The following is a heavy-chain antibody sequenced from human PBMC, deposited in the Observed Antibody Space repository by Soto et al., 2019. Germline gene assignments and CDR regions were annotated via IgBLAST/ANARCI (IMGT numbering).Heavy chain of an antibody. CDR2: TRNKARSYTT. CDR3: VRVRGGGTYHFDY. D-gene: IGHD3-10*01. CDR1: GFTFSDHY. Sequence: GGSLRLSCAASGFTFSDHYMDWVRQAPGKGLEWVGRTRNKARSYTTEYAASVNGRFTISRDDSKNSLYLQMNSLKTDDTAVYYCVRVRGGGTYHFDYWGQGTLGTVSS. J-gene: IGHJ4*02. V-gene: IGHV3-72*01.